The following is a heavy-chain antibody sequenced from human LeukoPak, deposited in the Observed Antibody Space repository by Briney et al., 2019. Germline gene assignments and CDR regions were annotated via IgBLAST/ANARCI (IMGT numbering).Heavy chain of an antibody. V-gene: IGHV3-7*03. J-gene: IGHJ5*02. CDR2: IKEDGSEK. D-gene: IGHD3-16*01. Sequence: GGSLRLSCAATGFVFRTYWMTWVRQAPGKGLEWVASIKEDGSEKYYVDSVKGRFSISRDNAKNSLYLQMSSLRAEDTAVYYCAKDGRGSSSQNNWFDPWGQGTLVTVSS. CDR1: GFVFRTYW. CDR3: AKDGRGSSSQNNWFDP.